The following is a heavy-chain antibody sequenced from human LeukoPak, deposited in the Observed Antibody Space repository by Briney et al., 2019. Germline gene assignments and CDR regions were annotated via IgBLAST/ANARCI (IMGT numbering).Heavy chain of an antibody. D-gene: IGHD6-13*01. Sequence: SVKVSCKASGGTFSSYAISWVRQAPGQGLEWMGRIIPIFGTANYAQKFQGRVTITTDESTSTAYMELSSLRSEDTAVYYCARSIRRIAAAIDYWGQGTLVTVSS. V-gene: IGHV1-69*05. CDR2: IIPIFGTA. J-gene: IGHJ4*02. CDR3: ARSIRRIAAAIDY. CDR1: GGTFSSYA.